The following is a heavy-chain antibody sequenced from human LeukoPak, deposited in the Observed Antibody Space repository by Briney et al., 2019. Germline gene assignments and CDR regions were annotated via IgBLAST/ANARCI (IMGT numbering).Heavy chain of an antibody. J-gene: IGHJ4*02. CDR3: ARYIKGLSSSGIDY. D-gene: IGHD6-19*01. CDR2: IRSSGSTL. V-gene: IGHV3-11*01. CDR1: GFTFSDYY. Sequence: GGSLRLSCAASGFTFSDYYMSWIRQAPGKGLEWVSYIRSSGSTLYYADYVKGRFTISRDNAKNSLYLQMNSLRAEDTAVYYCARYIKGLSSSGIDYWGQGTLVTVSS.